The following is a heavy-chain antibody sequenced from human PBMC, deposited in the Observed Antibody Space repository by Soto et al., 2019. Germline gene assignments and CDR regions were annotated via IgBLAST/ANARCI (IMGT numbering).Heavy chain of an antibody. Sequence: SETLSLTCTVSGGSISSGDYYWSWIRQPPGKGLEWIGYIYYSGSTYYNPSLKSRVTISVDTSKNQFSLKLSSVTAADTAVYYCAREGGYDPPFLYGMDVWGQGTTVTVSS. CDR2: IYYSGST. J-gene: IGHJ6*02. V-gene: IGHV4-30-4*01. D-gene: IGHD5-12*01. CDR3: AREGGYDPPFLYGMDV. CDR1: GGSISSGDYY.